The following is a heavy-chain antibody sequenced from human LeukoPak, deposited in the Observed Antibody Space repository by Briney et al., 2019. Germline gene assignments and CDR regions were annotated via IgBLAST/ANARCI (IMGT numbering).Heavy chain of an antibody. J-gene: IGHJ4*02. D-gene: IGHD1-26*01. V-gene: IGHV4-59*08. CDR2: INYSGNT. CDR3: ARHGQDTGNFYAHFDY. Sequence: SETLSLTCTVSGGSIRTNYWSWLRQTPCTGLEWIAYINYSGNTNNNPSLKSRVTISVDTSKSQFSLKLTSVTAADTAVYYCARHGQDTGNFYAHFDYWGQGTLVTVSS. CDR1: GGSIRTNY.